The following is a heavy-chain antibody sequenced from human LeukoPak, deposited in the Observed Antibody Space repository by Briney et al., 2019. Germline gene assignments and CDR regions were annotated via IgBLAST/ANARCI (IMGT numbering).Heavy chain of an antibody. D-gene: IGHD3-9*01. J-gene: IGHJ4*02. CDR1: GFTFSNAW. V-gene: IGHV3-15*01. CDR3: TTDLNFDWLLLFDY. Sequence: GGSLRLSCAVSGFTFSNAWMSWVRQAPGKGLEWVGRIKSKTDGGTTDYAAPVKGRFTISRDDSKNTLYLQMNSLKTEDTAVYYCTTDLNFDWLLLFDYWGQGTLVTVSS. CDR2: IKSKTDGGTT.